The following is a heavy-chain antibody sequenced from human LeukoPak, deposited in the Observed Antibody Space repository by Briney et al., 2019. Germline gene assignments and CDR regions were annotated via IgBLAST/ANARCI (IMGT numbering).Heavy chain of an antibody. J-gene: IGHJ1*01. V-gene: IGHV3-23*01. CDR1: RFTFNNYA. CDR3: AKGVYGSGSYREYFEQ. D-gene: IGHD3-10*01. Sequence: GRSLRLSCIPSRFTFNNYAMSWVSQAPGKGLGWVSSTRASGARPFYADSVKGRLSISRDNAKNTLDLQMNSLRVEDTAVYYCAKGVYGSGSYREYFEQWGQGTLVTVSP. CDR2: TRASGARP.